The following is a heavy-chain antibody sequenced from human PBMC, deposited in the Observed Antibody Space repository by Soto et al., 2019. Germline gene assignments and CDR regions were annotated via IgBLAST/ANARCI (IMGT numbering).Heavy chain of an antibody. CDR2: ISSSSSTI. V-gene: IGHV3-48*02. Sequence: GGSLRLSCAASGFTFSSYSMNWVRQAPGKGLEWVSYISSSSSTIYYADSVKGRFTISRDNAKNSLYLQMNSLRDEDTAVYYCARDGDYYDSRDYYYGMDVWGQGTTVTVSS. J-gene: IGHJ6*02. CDR1: GFTFSSYS. CDR3: ARDGDYYDSRDYYYGMDV. D-gene: IGHD3-22*01.